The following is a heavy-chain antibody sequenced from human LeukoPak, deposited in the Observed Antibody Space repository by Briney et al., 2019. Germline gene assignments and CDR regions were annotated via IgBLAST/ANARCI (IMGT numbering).Heavy chain of an antibody. Sequence: GGSLRLSCSASGFTFNDHYMDWVRQAPGKGLEGVARSRNKANSYTTEYGESVKGRFTITREDSKNSLYLQMNSLKTEDTAVYYCATEKYSSSWSRFDYWGQGTLVTVSS. D-gene: IGHD6-13*01. CDR3: ATEKYSSSWSRFDY. CDR2: SRNKANSYTT. CDR1: GFTFNDHY. J-gene: IGHJ4*02. V-gene: IGHV3-72*01.